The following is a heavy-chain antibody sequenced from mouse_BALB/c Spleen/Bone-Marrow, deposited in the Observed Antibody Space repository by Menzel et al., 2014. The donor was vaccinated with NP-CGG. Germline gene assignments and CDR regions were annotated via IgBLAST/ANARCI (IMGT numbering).Heavy chain of an antibody. CDR3: TREGAY. V-gene: IGHV1S81*02. CDR2: INPSNGGI. CDR1: GYTFNSYY. J-gene: IGHJ3*01. Sequence: VQLQQSGAELVKPGASVKLSCRASGYTFNSYYMYWVKQRPGQGLGWIGEINPSNGGINFNEKFKSKATLTVDKSSSTAYMQLSSLTSEDSAVYYCTREGAYWGQGTLVTVSA.